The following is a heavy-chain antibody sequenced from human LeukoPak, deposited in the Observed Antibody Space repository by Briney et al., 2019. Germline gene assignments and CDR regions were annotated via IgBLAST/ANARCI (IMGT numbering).Heavy chain of an antibody. CDR3: ARSSLHYDPFDY. V-gene: IGHV4-61*02. J-gene: IGHJ4*02. CDR1: GGSISSGSYY. Sequence: SETLSLTCTVSGGSISSGSYYWSWIRQPAGKGLEWIGRIYTSGSTNYNPSLKSRVTISVDTSKNQFSLKLSSVTAADTAVYYCARSSLHYDPFDYWGQGTLVTVSS. D-gene: IGHD3-3*01. CDR2: IYTSGST.